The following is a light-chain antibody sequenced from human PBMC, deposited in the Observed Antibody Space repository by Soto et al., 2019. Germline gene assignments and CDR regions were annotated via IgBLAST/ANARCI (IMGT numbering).Light chain of an antibody. CDR1: QTLRRTY. V-gene: IGKV3-15*01. J-gene: IGKJ1*01. CDR3: QQYYDWPT. CDR2: GAS. Sequence: EIVMTQSPATLSLSPGERTTLSCRASQTLRRTYLTWYQQKPGQAPRLLIYGASTRATGIPARFSGSGSGTEFTLTISSLQSEDSAVYSCQQYYDWPTFGQGTKVEIK.